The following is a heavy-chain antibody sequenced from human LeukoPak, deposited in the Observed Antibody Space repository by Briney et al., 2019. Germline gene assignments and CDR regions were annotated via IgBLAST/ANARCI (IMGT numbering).Heavy chain of an antibody. D-gene: IGHD7-27*01. Sequence: GGSLRLSCAASGFTFSSYAMSWVRQAPGKGREWVSSIRGSVDITYYADSVKDRFTITRDNSKNTLYLQMNSLRAEDTAVYYCAKEESGNWGASWFDPWGQGTLVTVSS. J-gene: IGHJ5*02. CDR3: AKEESGNWGASWFDP. CDR1: GFTFSSYA. CDR2: IRGSVDIT. V-gene: IGHV3-23*01.